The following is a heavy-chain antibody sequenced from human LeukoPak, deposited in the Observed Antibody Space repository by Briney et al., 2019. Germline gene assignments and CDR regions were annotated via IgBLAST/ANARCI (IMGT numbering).Heavy chain of an antibody. CDR3: AKRPSDYGDYVTYFDY. CDR1: GFTFSSYD. Sequence: GGSLRLSCAASGFTFSSYDMSWVRQAPGKGLEWVSVIITSGGTTYYADSVKGRFTISRDNSKDTLYLQMNSLRDEDTAVYYCAKRPSDYGDYVTYFDYSGQGTLVTVSS. CDR2: IITSGGTT. D-gene: IGHD4-17*01. J-gene: IGHJ4*02. V-gene: IGHV3-23*01.